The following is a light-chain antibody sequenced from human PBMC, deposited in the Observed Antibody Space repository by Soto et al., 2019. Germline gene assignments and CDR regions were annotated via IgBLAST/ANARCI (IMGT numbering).Light chain of an antibody. CDR2: DVI. V-gene: IGLV2-11*01. CDR3: CSYAGSSLWV. J-gene: IGLJ3*02. Sequence: ALTQPRSVSGSPGQSVTISCTGTSSDVGVYNYVSWYQQHPGKAPQLVIYDVIKRPSGVPYRFSGSKSGNTASLTISGLQAEDEADYYCCSYAGSSLWVFGGGTKLTVL. CDR1: SSDVGVYNY.